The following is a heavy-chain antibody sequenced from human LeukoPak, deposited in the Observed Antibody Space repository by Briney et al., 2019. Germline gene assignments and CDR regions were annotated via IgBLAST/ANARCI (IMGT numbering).Heavy chain of an antibody. Sequence: SETLSLTRAVYGGSISGYYWTWIRQTPGMRLEWIGYTSYSRTTIYNSYFKGRATMSIDTSKNQLYLNLTSVTATDTAVYYCAKLGHSDGWYLGAFDIWGQGTTVIVSS. CDR2: TSYSRTT. CDR1: GGSISGYY. V-gene: IGHV4-59*08. J-gene: IGHJ3*02. D-gene: IGHD6-19*01. CDR3: AKLGHSDGWYLGAFDI.